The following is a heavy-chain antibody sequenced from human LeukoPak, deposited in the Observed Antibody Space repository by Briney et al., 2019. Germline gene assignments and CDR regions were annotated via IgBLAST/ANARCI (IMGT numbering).Heavy chain of an antibody. D-gene: IGHD5-12*01. Sequence: GGSLRLSCAASGFTFSSYSMNWVRQAPGKGLEWVSSISSSSSYIYYADSVKGRFTISRDNAKNSLYLQMNSLRAEDTAVYHCAREFNGGYEYENFDYWGQGTLVTVSS. J-gene: IGHJ4*02. V-gene: IGHV3-21*01. CDR1: GFTFSSYS. CDR2: ISSSSSYI. CDR3: AREFNGGYEYENFDY.